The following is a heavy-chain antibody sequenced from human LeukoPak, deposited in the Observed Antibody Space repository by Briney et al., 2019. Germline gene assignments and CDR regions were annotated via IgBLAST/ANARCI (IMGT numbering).Heavy chain of an antibody. Sequence: SETLSLTCTVSGGSISSYYWSWIRQPPGKGLGWIGYIYYSGSTNYNPSLKSRVTISVDTSKNQFSLKLSSVTAADTAVYYCARVPHYDFWSGSLDYWGQGTLVTVSS. D-gene: IGHD3-3*01. J-gene: IGHJ4*02. V-gene: IGHV4-59*08. CDR1: GGSISSYY. CDR2: IYYSGST. CDR3: ARVPHYDFWSGSLDY.